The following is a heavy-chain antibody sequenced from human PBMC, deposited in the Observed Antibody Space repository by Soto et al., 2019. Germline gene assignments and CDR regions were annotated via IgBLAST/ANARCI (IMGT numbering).Heavy chain of an antibody. CDR2: ISYDGSNK. CDR3: AKDKEKGRGSYYFGY. CDR1: GFTFSSYG. J-gene: IGHJ4*02. D-gene: IGHD1-26*01. Sequence: ESGGGVVQPGRSLRLSCAASGFTFSSYGMHWVRQAPGKGLEWVAVISYDGSNKYYADSVKGRFTISRDNSKNTLYLQMNSLRAEDTAVYYYAKDKEKGRGSYYFGYVGQGTLVTVSS. V-gene: IGHV3-30*18.